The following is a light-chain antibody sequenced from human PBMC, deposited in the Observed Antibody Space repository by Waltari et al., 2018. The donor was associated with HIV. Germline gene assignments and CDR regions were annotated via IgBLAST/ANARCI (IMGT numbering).Light chain of an antibody. V-gene: IGLV2-8*01. J-gene: IGLJ2*01. CDR1: SSDVGGYNY. Sequence: QSALTQPPSASGSPGQSVTISCTGTSSDVGGYNYVSWYRHHPGKAPKLMIYEVSKRPSGVPERFSASKSGNTASLTVSGLQAEDEADYYCSSYAGSNNLVFGGGTKLTVL. CDR2: EVS. CDR3: SSYAGSNNLV.